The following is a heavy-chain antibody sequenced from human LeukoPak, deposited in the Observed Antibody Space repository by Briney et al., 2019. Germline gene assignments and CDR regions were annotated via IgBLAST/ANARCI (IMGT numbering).Heavy chain of an antibody. CDR1: GITLSNYG. V-gene: IGHV3-23*01. CDR3: AKRGVVIRVVLVGFHKEAYYFES. D-gene: IGHD3-10*01. CDR2: ISDSGGRT. J-gene: IGHJ4*02. Sequence: GGSLRLSCAVSGITLSNYGMSWVRQAPGKGLEWVAGISDSGGRTNYADSVKGRFTISRDNPKNTLYLQMNSLRAEDTAVYFCAKRGVVIRVVLVGFHKEAYYFESWGQGALVTVSS.